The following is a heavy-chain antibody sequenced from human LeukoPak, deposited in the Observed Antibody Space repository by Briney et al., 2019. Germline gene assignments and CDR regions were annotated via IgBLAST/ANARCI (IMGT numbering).Heavy chain of an antibody. D-gene: IGHD6-19*01. V-gene: IGHV4-59*01. Sequence: PSETLSLTCTVSGGSISSYYWSWIRQPPGKGLEWIGCIYYSGSTNYNPSLKSRVTMSVDTSKNQFSLKLSSVTAADTAVYYCARYRSSGWYLFDYWGQGTLVTVSS. CDR1: GGSISSYY. CDR3: ARYRSSGWYLFDY. CDR2: IYYSGST. J-gene: IGHJ4*02.